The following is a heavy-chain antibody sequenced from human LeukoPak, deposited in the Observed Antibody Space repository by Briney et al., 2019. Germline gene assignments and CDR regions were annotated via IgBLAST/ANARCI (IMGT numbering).Heavy chain of an antibody. CDR2: MNPNSGAT. D-gene: IGHD5-24*01. CDR1: GYTFTSYD. V-gene: IGHV1-8*01. Sequence: ASVKVSCKASGYTFTSYDFNWLRQATGQGPEWMGWMNPNSGATGYAQKFQGRVTMTRSASINTAYMELTNLRSEDTAVYYCAKGARQLVDVWGQGTTVTVSS. CDR3: AKGARQLVDV. J-gene: IGHJ6*02.